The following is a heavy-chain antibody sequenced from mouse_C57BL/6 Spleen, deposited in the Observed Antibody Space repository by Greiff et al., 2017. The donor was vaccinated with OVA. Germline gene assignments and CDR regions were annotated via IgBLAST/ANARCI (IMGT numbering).Heavy chain of an antibody. CDR1: GYTCTSYG. CDR3: ARRPAYYSNYGAMDY. CDR2: IDTADRNT. V-gene: IGHV1-69*01. Sequence: QVQLQQPGAELVMPGASVKLSCKASGYTCTSYGRKGGKQRPGQGVEGIGEIDTADRNTKYNQKFKGKSTLTVDKSSSPAYLHLSSLTSEDSAVYYGARRPAYYSNYGAMDYWGQGTSVTVSS. D-gene: IGHD2-5*01. J-gene: IGHJ4*01.